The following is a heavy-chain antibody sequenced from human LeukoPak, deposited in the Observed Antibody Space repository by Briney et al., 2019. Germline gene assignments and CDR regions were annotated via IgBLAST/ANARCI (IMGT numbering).Heavy chain of an antibody. V-gene: IGHV1-69*04. Sequence: ASVKVSCKASGGTFSSYAISWVRQAPGQGLEWMGRIIPILGIANYAQKLQGRVTITADKSTSTAYMELSSLRSEDTAVYYCARDMNPSYGSGSYYPIYFDYWGQGTLVTVSS. CDR1: GGTFSSYA. J-gene: IGHJ4*02. CDR3: ARDMNPSYGSGSYYPIYFDY. D-gene: IGHD3-10*01. CDR2: IIPILGIA.